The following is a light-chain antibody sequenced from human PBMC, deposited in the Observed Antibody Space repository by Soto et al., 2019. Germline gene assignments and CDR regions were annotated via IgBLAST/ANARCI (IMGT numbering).Light chain of an antibody. J-gene: IGLJ2*01. V-gene: IGLV1-40*01. Sequence: QSVLTQPPSVSGAPGQRVTVSCTGSSSNIGAGYDVHWYQQLPGTAPKLLIYGNSNQPSGVADRLSGSNSGTSASLTITGLQAEEEADYYCQSYDSSMSVVFGGGTKVTVL. CDR2: GNS. CDR3: QSYDSSMSVV. CDR1: SSNIGAGYD.